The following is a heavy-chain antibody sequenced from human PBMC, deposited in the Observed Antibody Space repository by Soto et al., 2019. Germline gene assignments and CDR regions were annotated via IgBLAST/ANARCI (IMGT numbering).Heavy chain of an antibody. CDR2: IYYSGST. CDR3: ARENVRTGTYKAGFDY. V-gene: IGHV4-31*03. D-gene: IGHD1-1*01. J-gene: IGHJ4*02. CDR1: GGSISSGGYY. Sequence: QVQLQESGPGLVKPSQTLSLTCTVSGGSISSGGYYWSWIRQHPGKALEWIGYIYYSGSTYYNPSLKSRFTRSVDTSKNQFSLKLSSVTAADTAVYYCARENVRTGTYKAGFDYWGKGTLVTVSS.